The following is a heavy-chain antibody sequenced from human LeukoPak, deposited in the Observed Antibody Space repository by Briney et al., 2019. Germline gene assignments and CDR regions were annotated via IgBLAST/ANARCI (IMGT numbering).Heavy chain of an antibody. V-gene: IGHV3-30*04. J-gene: IGHJ6*04. CDR1: GFTFSSYA. CDR3: AITFRIDCSSTSCYYYGMDV. CDR2: ISYDGSHE. Sequence: GGSLRLSCAASGFTFSSYAMHRVRQAPGKGLEWVAVISYDGSHEYYADSVKGRFTISRDNSKNTLYLQMNSLRPEDTAVYYCAITFRIDCSSTSCYYYGMDVWGKGTTVTVSS. D-gene: IGHD2-2*01.